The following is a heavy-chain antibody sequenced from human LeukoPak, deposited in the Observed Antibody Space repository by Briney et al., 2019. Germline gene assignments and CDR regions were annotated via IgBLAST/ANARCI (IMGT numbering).Heavy chain of an antibody. D-gene: IGHD5-12*01. CDR2: IYYSGST. CDR3: ARLDIVATIYAFDI. J-gene: IGHJ3*02. CDR1: GGSISSSSYY. V-gene: IGHV4-39*01. Sequence: PSETLSLTCTVSGGSISSSSYYWGWIRQPPGKGLEWIGSIYYSGSTYYNPSLKSRVTISVDTSKNQFSLKLSSVTAADTAVYYCARLDIVATIYAFDIWGQGTTVTVSS.